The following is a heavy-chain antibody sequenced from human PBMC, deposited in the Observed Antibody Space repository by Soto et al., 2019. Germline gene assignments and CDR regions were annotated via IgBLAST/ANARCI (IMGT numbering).Heavy chain of an antibody. V-gene: IGHV3-30*02. D-gene: IGHD3-3*01. CDR2: IRFDGTNT. CDR3: AKDRYDFWSGYYWSGMDV. CDR1: GIIFTGYG. J-gene: IGHJ6*02. Sequence: GGSLRLSCAASGIIFTGYGMHWVRQAPGQGLEWVAVIRFDGTNTYYADSVKGRFTISRDNSKNTLYLQMNSLRAEDTAVYYCAKDRYDFWSGYYWSGMDVWGQGTTVTVSS.